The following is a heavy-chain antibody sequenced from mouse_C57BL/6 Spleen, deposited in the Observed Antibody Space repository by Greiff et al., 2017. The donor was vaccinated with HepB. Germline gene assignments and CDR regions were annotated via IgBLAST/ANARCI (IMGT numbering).Heavy chain of an antibody. D-gene: IGHD2-1*01. V-gene: IGHV14-3*01. CDR2: IDPANGNT. J-gene: IGHJ1*03. Sequence: EVQLQQSVAELVRPGASVKLSCTASGFNIKNTYMHWVKQRPEQGLEWIGRIDPANGNTKYAPKFQGKATITADTSSNTAYLQLSSLTAEDTAIYYGARSPIYYGNTLDWYFDVWGTGTTVTVSS. CDR3: ARSPIYYGNTLDWYFDV. CDR1: GFNIKNTY.